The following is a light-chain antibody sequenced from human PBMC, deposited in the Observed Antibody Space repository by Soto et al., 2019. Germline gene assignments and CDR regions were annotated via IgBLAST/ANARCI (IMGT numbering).Light chain of an antibody. CDR1: QSVTSSY. CDR2: GAS. V-gene: IGKV3-20*01. J-gene: IGKJ1*01. CDR3: QQYVSSPRT. Sequence: EIVLTQSPGTLSLSPGERATLSCRASQSVTSSYLAWFQQKPGQAPRLLIYGASNRATGIPGRFSGSGSGTDFTLTISRLEPEDFAVYYCQQYVSSPRTFGQGTKVEIK.